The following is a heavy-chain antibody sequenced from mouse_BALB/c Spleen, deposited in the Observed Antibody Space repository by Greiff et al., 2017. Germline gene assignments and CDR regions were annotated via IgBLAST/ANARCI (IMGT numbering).Heavy chain of an antibody. CDR1: GFTFSIYG. V-gene: IGHV5-6*01. CDR2: ISSGGSYT. J-gene: IGHJ2*01. CDR3: ASGYYYGYDY. Sequence: EVKVVESGGDLVKPGGSLKLSCAASGFTFSIYGMSWVRQTPDKRLEWVATISSGGSYTYYPDSVKGRFTISRDNAKNTLYLQMSSLKSEDTAMYYCASGYYYGYDYWGQGTTLTVSS. D-gene: IGHD1-2*01.